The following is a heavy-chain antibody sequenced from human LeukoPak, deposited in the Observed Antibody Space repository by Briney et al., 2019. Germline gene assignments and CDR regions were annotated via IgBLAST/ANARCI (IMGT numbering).Heavy chain of an antibody. J-gene: IGHJ4*02. Sequence: PSETLSLTCTVSGGSISSTSYYWGWIRQPPGKGLEWVGSIYYTGSTNYNPSLKSRVTMSVDTSKSQFSLKLTSVTAADTAVYYCARGRRDGSYYFDYWGQGSLVTVSS. CDR3: ARGRRDGSYYFDY. V-gene: IGHV4-39*07. CDR1: GGSISSTSYY. CDR2: IYYTGST.